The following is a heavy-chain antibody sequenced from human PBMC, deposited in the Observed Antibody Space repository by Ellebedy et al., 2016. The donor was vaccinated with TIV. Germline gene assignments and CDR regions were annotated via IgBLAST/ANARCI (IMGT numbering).Heavy chain of an antibody. CDR2: IWYDGSNK. CDR1: GFTFSTYG. V-gene: IGHV3-33*01. Sequence: GESLKISCAASGFTFSTYGMHWVRQAPGKGLEWVAVIWYDGSNKYHADSVKGRFTISRDNSKNTLYLQMNSLRAEDTAMYYCASLKLLFGVVISIFDYWGQGTLVTVSS. CDR3: ASLKLLFGVVISIFDY. J-gene: IGHJ4*02. D-gene: IGHD3-3*01.